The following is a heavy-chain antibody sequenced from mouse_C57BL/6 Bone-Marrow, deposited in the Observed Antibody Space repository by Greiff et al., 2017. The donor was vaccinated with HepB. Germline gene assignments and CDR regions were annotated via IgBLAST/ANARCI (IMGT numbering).Heavy chain of an antibody. D-gene: IGHD2-4*01. V-gene: IGHV5-4*03. Sequence: EVKLMESGGGLVKPGGSLKLSCAASGFTFSSYAMSWVRQTPEKRLEWVATISDGGSYTYYPDNVKGRFTISRDNAKNNLYLQMSHLKSEDTAMYYCARGGLRRRAMDYWGQGTSVTVSS. CDR3: ARGGLRRRAMDY. CDR1: GFTFSSYA. CDR2: ISDGGSYT. J-gene: IGHJ4*01.